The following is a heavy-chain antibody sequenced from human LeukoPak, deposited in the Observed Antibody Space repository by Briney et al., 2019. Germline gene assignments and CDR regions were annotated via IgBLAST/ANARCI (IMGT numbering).Heavy chain of an antibody. J-gene: IGHJ4*02. CDR3: AREAAY. V-gene: IGHV3-7*03. D-gene: IGHD6-25*01. CDR2: IKGDGSEK. Sequence: GGSLRLSCATSGLTFSYYWMTWVRQAPGKGLEWLANIKGDGSEKNYVASMKGRFTISRDNVNNSLYLQLNNLRVEDTAMYYCAREAAYWGQGTRVTVSS. CDR1: GLTFSYYW.